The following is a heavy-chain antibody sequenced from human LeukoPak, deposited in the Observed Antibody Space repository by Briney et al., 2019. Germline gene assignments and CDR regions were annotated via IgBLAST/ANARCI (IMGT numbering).Heavy chain of an antibody. J-gene: IGHJ4*02. V-gene: IGHV1-69*05. Sequence: ASVKVSCKASGGTFSSYAISWVRQAPGQGLEWMGRIIPIFGTANYAQKFQGRVTITTYESTSTAYMELSSLRSEDTAVYYCASGSSPPSYFDYWGQGTLVTVSS. CDR3: ASGSSPPSYFDY. CDR2: IIPIFGTA. D-gene: IGHD2-15*01. CDR1: GGTFSSYA.